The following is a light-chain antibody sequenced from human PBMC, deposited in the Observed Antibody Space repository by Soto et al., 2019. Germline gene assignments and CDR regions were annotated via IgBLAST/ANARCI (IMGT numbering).Light chain of an antibody. CDR2: AAS. CDR3: QKYNSAPWT. Sequence: DIQMTQSPSSLSASVGDRVTITCRASQGISNYLAWYQQKPGKVPKLLIYAASNLQSGVPSRFSGSGSGKDFTLTISSLQPEDVATYYCQKYNSAPWTFGQGTKVEIK. CDR1: QGISNY. V-gene: IGKV1-27*01. J-gene: IGKJ1*01.